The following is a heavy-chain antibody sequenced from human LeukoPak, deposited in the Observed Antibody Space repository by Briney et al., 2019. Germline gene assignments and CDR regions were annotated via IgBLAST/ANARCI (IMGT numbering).Heavy chain of an antibody. CDR1: GGSISSYY. CDR2: IYSSGGT. J-gene: IGHJ4*02. CDR3: AGGPGDYAY. V-gene: IGHV4-59*01. Sequence: SETLSLTCTVSGGSISSYYWNWVRQPPGKGLEWIGYIYSSGGTNYNPSLKSRVTISVDTSKSHFSLKLRSATAADTAVYYCAGGPGDYAYWGQGTLVTVSS. D-gene: IGHD4-17*01.